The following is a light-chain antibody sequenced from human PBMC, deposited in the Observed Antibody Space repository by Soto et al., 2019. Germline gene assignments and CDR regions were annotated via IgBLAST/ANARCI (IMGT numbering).Light chain of an antibody. CDR2: WAS. CDR1: QSVLYSSNNKNY. J-gene: IGKJ2*01. V-gene: IGKV4-1*01. CDR3: QQYYSTPPT. Sequence: DIVMTQSPDSLAVSLGERATINCKSSQSVLYSSNNKNYLAWYQQRPGQPPKLLIYWASTRGSGVPDRFSGSGSGTDFTLTITSLQAEDVAVYYCQQYYSTPPTFGQGTKLEIK.